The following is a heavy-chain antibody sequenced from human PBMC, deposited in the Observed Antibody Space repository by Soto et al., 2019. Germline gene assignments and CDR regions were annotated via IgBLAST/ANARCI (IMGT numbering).Heavy chain of an antibody. CDR3: ARVRGSGSYAAYYFDS. CDR1: GGSISNGGYY. J-gene: IGHJ4*01. Sequence: SETLSLTCTVSGGSISNGGYYWNWVRQHPGKGLEWIGYIHYSGSTWYNPSLETRVTISVDTSKDQFSLKLRSVTAADTAVYYCARVRGSGSYAAYYFDSWGQGTLVTVSS. D-gene: IGHD3-10*01. CDR2: IHYSGST. V-gene: IGHV4-31*03.